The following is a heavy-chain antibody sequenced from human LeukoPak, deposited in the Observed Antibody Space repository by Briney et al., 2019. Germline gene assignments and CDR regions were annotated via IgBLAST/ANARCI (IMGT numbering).Heavy chain of an antibody. CDR1: GYTFTSYD. CDR3: ASSPRGVGATTSNAFDI. Sequence: ASVKVSCKASGYTFTSYDINWVRQATGQGLEWMGWMNPNSGNTDYAQKLQGRVTMTRNTSISTAYMELSSLRSEDTAVYYCASSPRGVGATTSNAFDIWGQGTMVTVSS. CDR2: MNPNSGNT. V-gene: IGHV1-8*01. D-gene: IGHD1-26*01. J-gene: IGHJ3*02.